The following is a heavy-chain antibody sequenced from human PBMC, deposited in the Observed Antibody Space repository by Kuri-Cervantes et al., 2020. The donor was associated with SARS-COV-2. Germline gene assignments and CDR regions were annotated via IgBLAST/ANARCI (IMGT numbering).Heavy chain of an antibody. CDR3: ARGKSMAAVAGTGGGDY. D-gene: IGHD6-19*01. J-gene: IGHJ4*02. CDR1: GFTFSSYA. V-gene: IGHV3-30-3*01. CDR2: ISYDGSNK. Sequence: GESLKISCAASGFTFSSYAMHWVRQAPGKGLEWVAVISYDGSNKYYADSVKGRFTISRDNSKNTLYLQMNSLRAEDTAVYYCARGKSMAAVAGTGGGDYWGQGTLVTVSS.